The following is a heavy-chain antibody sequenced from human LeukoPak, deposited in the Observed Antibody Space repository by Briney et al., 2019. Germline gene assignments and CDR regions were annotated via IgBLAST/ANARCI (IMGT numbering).Heavy chain of an antibody. D-gene: IGHD1-26*01. CDR3: ARRSGSYSLDYGMDV. J-gene: IGHJ6*02. V-gene: IGHV4-59*08. CDR1: GGSISSYY. Sequence: PSETLSLTCTVSGGSISSYYWSWIRQPPGKGLEWIGYIYYSGSTNYNPSLKSRVTISVDTSKNQFSLKLSSVTAADTAVYYCARRSGSYSLDYGMDVWGQGTTVTVSS. CDR2: IYYSGST.